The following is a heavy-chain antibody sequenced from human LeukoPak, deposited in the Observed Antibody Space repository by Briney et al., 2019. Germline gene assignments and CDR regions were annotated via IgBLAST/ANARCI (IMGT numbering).Heavy chain of an antibody. Sequence: PGGSLRLSCAASGFTFSSYSMNWVRQAPGKGLEWVSSISSSSSYIYYADSVKGRFTISRDNAKNSLYLQMNSLRAEDTAVYYCARWSYYDSSGSVDAFDIWGQGTMVTVSS. CDR3: ARWSYYDSSGSVDAFDI. D-gene: IGHD3-22*01. J-gene: IGHJ3*02. V-gene: IGHV3-21*01. CDR2: ISSSSSYI. CDR1: GFTFSSYS.